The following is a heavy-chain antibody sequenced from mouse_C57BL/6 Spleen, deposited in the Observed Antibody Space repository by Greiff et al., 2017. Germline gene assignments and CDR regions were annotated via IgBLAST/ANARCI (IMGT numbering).Heavy chain of an antibody. J-gene: IGHJ2*01. D-gene: IGHD1-1*01. CDR3: ARVGYGSTLYYFDY. CDR1: GYTFTDYY. CDR2: INPNNGGT. V-gene: IGHV1-26*01. Sequence: EVQLQQSGPELVKPGASVKISCKASGYTFTDYYMNWVKQSHGKSLEWIGDINPNNGGTSYNQKFKGKATLTVDKSSSTAYMELRSLTSEDSAVYDFARVGYGSTLYYFDYWGQGTTLTVSS.